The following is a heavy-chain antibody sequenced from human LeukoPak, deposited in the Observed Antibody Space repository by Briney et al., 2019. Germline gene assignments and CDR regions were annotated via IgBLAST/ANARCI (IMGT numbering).Heavy chain of an antibody. CDR2: IKQDGSEK. CDR1: GFTFSSYW. V-gene: IGHV3-7*01. D-gene: IGHD4-17*01. Sequence: GGSLRLSCAASGFTFSSYWMSWVRQAPGKGLEWVADIKQDGSEKYYVDSVKGRFTISRDNAKNSLYLQMNSLRAEDTAVYYCARTSNGDYPYYYYYMDVWGKGTTVTISS. J-gene: IGHJ6*03. CDR3: ARTSNGDYPYYYYYMDV.